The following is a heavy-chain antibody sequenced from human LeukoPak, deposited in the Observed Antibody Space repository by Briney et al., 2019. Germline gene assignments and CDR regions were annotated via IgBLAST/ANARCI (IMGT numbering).Heavy chain of an antibody. Sequence: SETLSLTCTVSGGSINSFYWSWMRQPPGKGLEGIGYIHSSGSTNYNPSLKSRVTISVDTSKNQIPLHLSSVTAADTAVYYCARRTVDTSLVTWFDPWGQGTLVVVSS. V-gene: IGHV4-4*09. D-gene: IGHD5-18*01. CDR3: ARRTVDTSLVTWFDP. CDR1: GGSINSFY. J-gene: IGHJ5*02. CDR2: IHSSGST.